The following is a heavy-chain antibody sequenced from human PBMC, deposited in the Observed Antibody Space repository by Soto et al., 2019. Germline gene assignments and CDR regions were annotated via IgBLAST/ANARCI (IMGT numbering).Heavy chain of an antibody. CDR1: GDSVSSNSAA. J-gene: IGHJ5*02. Sequence: RSQTLSLTCAISGDSVSSNSAAWNWIRQSPSRGLEWLGRTYYRSKWYNYYAVSVKSRITINQDTSKNQFSLQLNSVTPEDTAVYYCAREIRGVITPLYNWFDPWGQGTLVTVSS. CDR3: AREIRGVITPLYNWFDP. V-gene: IGHV6-1*01. D-gene: IGHD3-10*01. CDR2: TYYRSKWYN.